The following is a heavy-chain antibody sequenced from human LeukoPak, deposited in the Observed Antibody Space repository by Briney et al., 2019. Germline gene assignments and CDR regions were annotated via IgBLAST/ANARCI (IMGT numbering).Heavy chain of an antibody. V-gene: IGHV4-30-4*08. CDR3: ARDGRETGSNGLIDY. CDR1: GGSISCGDYY. Sequence: PSQTLSLTCTVSGGSISCGDYYWSWIRQPPGKGLEWIGYIYYSGSTYYNPSLKSRVTISVDTSKNQFSLKLSSVTAADTAVYYCARDGRETGSNGLIDYWGQGTLVTVSS. D-gene: IGHD1-14*01. J-gene: IGHJ4*02. CDR2: IYYSGST.